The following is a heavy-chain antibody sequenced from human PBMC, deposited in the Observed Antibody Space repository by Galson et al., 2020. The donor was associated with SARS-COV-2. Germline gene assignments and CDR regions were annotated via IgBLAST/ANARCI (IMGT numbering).Heavy chain of an antibody. V-gene: IGHV3-33*08. Sequence: GESLKISCTASGFTFNNYGMHWVRQAPGKGLEWVAFISYAGSNKYYGDSVKGRFTISRDNSKNTLYLQMSSLRTEDTALYYCARDLNFGDILTPYGMDVWGEG. CDR1: GFTFNNYG. D-gene: IGHD3-9*01. J-gene: IGHJ6*01. CDR3: ARDLNFGDILTPYGMDV. CDR2: ISYAGSNK.